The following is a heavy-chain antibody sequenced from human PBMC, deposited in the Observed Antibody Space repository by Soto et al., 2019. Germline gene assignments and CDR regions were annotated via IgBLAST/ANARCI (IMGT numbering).Heavy chain of an antibody. CDR3: ARDIAVAGPGTHYYYYGMDV. V-gene: IGHV1-69*01. CDR2: IIPIFGTA. Sequence: QVQLVQSGAEVKKPGSSVKVSCKASGGTFSSYAISWVRQAPGQGLEWMGGIIPIFGTANYAQKFQGRVTTTADESTSTAYMELSSLRSEDTAVYYCARDIAVAGPGTHYYYYGMDVWGQGTTVTVSS. CDR1: GGTFSSYA. D-gene: IGHD6-19*01. J-gene: IGHJ6*02.